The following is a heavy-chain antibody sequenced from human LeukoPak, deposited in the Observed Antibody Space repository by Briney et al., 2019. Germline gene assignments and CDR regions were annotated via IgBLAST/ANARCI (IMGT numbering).Heavy chain of an antibody. CDR3: AKTGFQWGYYFYCMDV. J-gene: IGHJ6*03. D-gene: IGHD1-14*01. V-gene: IGHV3-30-3*02. Sequence: YADSVKGRFTISRDNSKNTLYLQMNSLIVEDTAVYYCAKTGFQWGYYFYCMDVWGKGTTVTVSS.